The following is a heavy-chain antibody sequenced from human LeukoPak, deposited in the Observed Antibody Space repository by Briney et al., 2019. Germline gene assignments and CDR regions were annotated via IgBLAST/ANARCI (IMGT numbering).Heavy chain of an antibody. Sequence: PGGSLRLSCAASGFTFSSYGMHWVRQAPGKGLEWVAVIWYDGSNKYYADSVKGRFTISRDNSKNTLYLQMNSLRAEDTAVYYCAKGAFRFGELLYAYWGQGTLVTVSS. J-gene: IGHJ4*02. D-gene: IGHD3-10*01. CDR3: AKGAFRFGELLYAY. V-gene: IGHV3-33*06. CDR1: GFTFSSYG. CDR2: IWYDGSNK.